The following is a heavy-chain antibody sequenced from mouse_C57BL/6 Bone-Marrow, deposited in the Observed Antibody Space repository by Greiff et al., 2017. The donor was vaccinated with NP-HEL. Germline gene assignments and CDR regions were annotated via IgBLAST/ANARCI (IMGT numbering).Heavy chain of an antibody. CDR2: IYPGSGST. CDR3: ARSGGLLPWCAY. J-gene: IGHJ3*01. CDR1: GYTFTSYW. V-gene: IGHV1-55*01. D-gene: IGHD2-3*01. Sequence: QVQLQQPGAELVKPGASVKMSCKASGYTFTSYWITWVKQRPGQGLEWIGDIYPGSGSTNYNEKFKSKATLTVDTSSSTAYMQLSSLTSEDSAVYYCARSGGLLPWCAYGRKETLDSVCA.